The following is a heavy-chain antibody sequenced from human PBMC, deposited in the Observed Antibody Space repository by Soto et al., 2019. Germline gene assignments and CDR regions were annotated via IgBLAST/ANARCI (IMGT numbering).Heavy chain of an antibody. V-gene: IGHV4-30-2*01. J-gene: IGHJ6*02. CDR3: ARLNGYCVSTSCHGYYGMDV. CDR2: TYHSGNP. CDR1: GDTISTGGYT. D-gene: IGHD2-2*03. Sequence: SETLSLTCDVSGDTISTGGYTWAWIRQPPGKALEWIGHTYHSGNPYYNPSLKSRVIISVDRSKNQFSLKVRSVTAADTAVYYCARLNGYCVSTSCHGYYGMDVWGQGTTVTVSS.